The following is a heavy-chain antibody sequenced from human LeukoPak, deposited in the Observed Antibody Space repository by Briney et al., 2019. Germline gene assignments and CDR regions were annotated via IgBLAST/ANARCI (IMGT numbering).Heavy chain of an antibody. D-gene: IGHD3-10*01. Sequence: GASVKVSCKASGYTFTGYYMHWVRQAPGQGLEWMGRINPNSGGTNYAQKFQGRVTMTRDTSISTAYMELSRLRSDDTAVYYCARGDSLWFGELLSHFDYWGQGTRVTVSS. CDR2: INPNSGGT. CDR3: ARGDSLWFGELLSHFDY. CDR1: GYTFTGYY. J-gene: IGHJ4*02. V-gene: IGHV1-2*06.